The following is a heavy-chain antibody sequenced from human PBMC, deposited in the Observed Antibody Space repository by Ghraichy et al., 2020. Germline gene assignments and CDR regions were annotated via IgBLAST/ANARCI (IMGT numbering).Heavy chain of an antibody. CDR3: ARDPANCGGDCYQASWYFGL. J-gene: IGHJ2*01. Sequence: SVKVSCKASGGTFSSYAISWVRQAPGQGLEWMGRIIPILGIANYAQKFQGRVTITADKSTSTAYMELSRLRSEDTAVYYCARDPANCGGDCYQASWYFGLWGRGTRVPVSS. CDR1: GGTFSSYA. V-gene: IGHV1-69*04. D-gene: IGHD2-21*01. CDR2: IIPILGIA.